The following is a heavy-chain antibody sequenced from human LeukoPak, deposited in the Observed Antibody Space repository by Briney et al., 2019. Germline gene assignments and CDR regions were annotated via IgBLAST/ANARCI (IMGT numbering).Heavy chain of an antibody. CDR1: GYTFTSYG. D-gene: IGHD2-2*01. CDR3: ARDLGYCSSTSCLTDAFDI. Sequence: ASVKVSCMASGYTFTSYGISWVRQAPGQGLEWMGWISAYNGNTNYAQKFQGRVTITRDTSASTAYMELSSLRSEDTAVYYCARDLGYCSSTSCLTDAFDIWGQGTMVTVSS. V-gene: IGHV1-18*01. J-gene: IGHJ3*02. CDR2: ISAYNGNT.